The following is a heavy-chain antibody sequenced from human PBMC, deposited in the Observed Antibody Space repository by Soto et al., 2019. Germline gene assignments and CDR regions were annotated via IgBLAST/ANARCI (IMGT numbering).Heavy chain of an antibody. CDR3: ASVGVLEDSTWDWIDT. V-gene: IGHV1-69*01. CDR1: GGTISSYA. D-gene: IGHD1-26*01. Sequence: QVQLVQSGAEVKKPGSSVKVSCSASGGTISSYAITWVRQAPGQGLEWMGGFIPIIGTTNYAQKFQGRVTITSDESMCPSNMEVSSLGSDDTSVDYCASVGVLEDSTWDWIDTWGQGTLVTVSS. CDR2: FIPIIGTT. J-gene: IGHJ5*02.